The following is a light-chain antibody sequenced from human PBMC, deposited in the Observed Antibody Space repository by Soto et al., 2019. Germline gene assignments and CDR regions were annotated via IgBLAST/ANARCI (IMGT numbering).Light chain of an antibody. CDR1: QSVSSRY. CDR2: GAS. CDR3: QQYGISPPTYT. Sequence: EIVLTQSPGTLSLSQGERATLSCRASQSVSSRYLAWYQQKHGQAPALLIYGASSRATGIPDRFSDSDSEKEFTHTISTLELEDSAVYYCQQYGISPPTYTFAQGHDLEIK. V-gene: IGKV3-20*01. J-gene: IGKJ2*01.